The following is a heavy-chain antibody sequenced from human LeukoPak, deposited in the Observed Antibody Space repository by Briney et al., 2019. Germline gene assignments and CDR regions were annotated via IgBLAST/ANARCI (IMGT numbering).Heavy chain of an antibody. V-gene: IGHV3-7*01. J-gene: IGHJ4*02. CDR1: GFTFSSYW. Sequence: GGSLRLSCAASGFTFSSYWMSWVRQAPGKGLEWVANIKQDGSEKYYVDSVKGRFTISRDNAKNSLYLQMNSLRAEDTAVYYCARSPPSNYAYYFDYWGQGTLVTVSS. D-gene: IGHD4-11*01. CDR2: IKQDGSEK. CDR3: ARSPPSNYAYYFDY.